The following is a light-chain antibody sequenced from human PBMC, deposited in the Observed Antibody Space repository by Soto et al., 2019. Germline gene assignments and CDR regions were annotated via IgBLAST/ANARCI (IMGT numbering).Light chain of an antibody. CDR1: QSVTNY. J-gene: IGKJ2*01. V-gene: IGKV3-11*01. CDR3: QHRSDWLYT. CDR2: EES. Sequence: EIVLTQSPATLSLSPGESATLSCRASQSVTNYIAWYQHKPGQAPRLLIYEESNRASGVPARFSGSGSGADFTPTISSLEPEDFAVYYCQHRSDWLYTFGQGTKLEVK.